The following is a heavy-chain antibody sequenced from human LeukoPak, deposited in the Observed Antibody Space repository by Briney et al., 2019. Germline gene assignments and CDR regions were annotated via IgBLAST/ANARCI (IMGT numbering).Heavy chain of an antibody. J-gene: IGHJ4*02. CDR2: INPNSGGT. CDR1: GYTFTCHF. Sequence: GASVTVSCKASGYTFTCHFMYWVRQAPGKGLEWMGWINPNSGGTNYAQKFQGRVTMTRDTSISTAYMELSRLRSDDTAVYYCARPLGDGGYNTFDYWGQGALVTVSS. V-gene: IGHV1-2*02. D-gene: IGHD5-24*01. CDR3: ARPLGDGGYNTFDY.